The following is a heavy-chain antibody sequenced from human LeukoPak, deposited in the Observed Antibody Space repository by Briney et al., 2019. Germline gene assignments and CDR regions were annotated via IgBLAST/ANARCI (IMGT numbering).Heavy chain of an antibody. J-gene: IGHJ6*02. Sequence: AGSLRLSCAASGFTFDDYAMHWLRHAPGKGLEWVSLISGDGGSTYYADSVKGRFTISRDNSKNSLYLQMNSLRTEDTALYYCAKDIGLLRYFDWLEGYYYYYGMDVWGQGTTVTVSS. CDR1: GFTFDDYA. V-gene: IGHV3-43*02. CDR2: ISGDGGST. CDR3: AKDIGLLRYFDWLEGYYYYYGMDV. D-gene: IGHD3-9*01.